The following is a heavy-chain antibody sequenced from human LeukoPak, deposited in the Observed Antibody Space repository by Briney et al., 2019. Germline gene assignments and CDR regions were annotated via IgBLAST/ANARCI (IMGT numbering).Heavy chain of an antibody. CDR2: INPNSGGT. J-gene: IGHJ4*02. V-gene: IGHV1-2*02. CDR1: GYTFTGYF. CDR3: ARDDDSSGYYYV. Sequence: GASVKVSCKASGYTFTGYFMHWVRQAPGQGLEWMGWINPNSGGTNYAQKFQGRVTMTRDTSISTAYMELSRLRSDDTAVYYCARDDDSSGYYYVWGQGTLVTVSS. D-gene: IGHD3-22*01.